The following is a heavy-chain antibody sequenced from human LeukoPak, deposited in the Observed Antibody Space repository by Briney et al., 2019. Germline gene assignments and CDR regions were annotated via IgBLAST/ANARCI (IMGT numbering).Heavy chain of an antibody. D-gene: IGHD6-6*01. V-gene: IGHV3-7*03. CDR2: ISQEGTEK. CDR3: ARDLSDSSSGY. CDR1: GFTFSDYW. Sequence: PGGSLRLSCAASGFTFSDYWMSWVRQAPGKGLKWVASISQEGTEKYNVDSLKGRFTISRDNAKNSVYLQMNSLRVEDTAVYYCARDLSDSSSGYWGQGTLVTVSS. J-gene: IGHJ4*02.